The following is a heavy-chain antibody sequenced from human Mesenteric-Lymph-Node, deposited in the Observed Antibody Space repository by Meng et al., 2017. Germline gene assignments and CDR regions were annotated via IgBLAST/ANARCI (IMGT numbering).Heavy chain of an antibody. D-gene: IGHD5-18*01. CDR1: GGSISSYY. CDR3: ASGDKATAMVTRY. Sequence: SETLSLTCAVSGGSISSYYWSWIRQPPGKGLEWVGYIYYSGSTNYNPSLKRRVTISVDTSKNQFSLKLSSVTAADTAVYYCASGDKATAMVTRYWGQGTLVTVSS. J-gene: IGHJ4*02. V-gene: IGHV4-59*01. CDR2: IYYSGST.